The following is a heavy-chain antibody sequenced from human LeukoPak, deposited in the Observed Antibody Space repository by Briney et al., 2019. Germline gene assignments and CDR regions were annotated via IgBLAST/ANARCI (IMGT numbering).Heavy chain of an antibody. J-gene: IGHJ4*02. CDR1: GGSISSSSYY. CDR2: IYYSGST. CDR3: ARCLTDLIAVAGMIDY. Sequence: SETLSLTCTVSGGSISSSSYYWGWIRQPPGKGLEWIGSIYYSGSTYYNPSLKSRVTISVDTSKNQFSLKLSSVTAADTAVYYCARCLTDLIAVAGMIDYWGREPWSPSPQ. D-gene: IGHD6-19*01. V-gene: IGHV4-39*01.